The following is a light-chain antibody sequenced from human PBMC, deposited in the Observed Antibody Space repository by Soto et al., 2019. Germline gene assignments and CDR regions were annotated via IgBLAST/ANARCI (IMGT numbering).Light chain of an antibody. CDR3: QQYYSTPLT. CDR1: QSVLYSSNNNNY. CDR2: WAS. Sequence: DIVMTQSPDSLAVSLGERATINCKSSQSVLYSSNNNNYLAWYQQKPGQPPKLLIYWASTRESGVPDRFSGSGSGTDVTRTINSLQAEDVAVYYCQQYYSTPLTFGGGTKVEIK. J-gene: IGKJ4*01. V-gene: IGKV4-1*01.